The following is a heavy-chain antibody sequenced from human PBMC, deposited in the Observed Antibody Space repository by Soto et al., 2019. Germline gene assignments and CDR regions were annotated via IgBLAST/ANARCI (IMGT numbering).Heavy chain of an antibody. CDR2: IWYDGSNK. D-gene: IGHD3-9*01. CDR1: GFTFSSYG. Sequence: GGSLRLSCAASGFTFSSYGMHWVRQAPGKGLEWVAVIWYDGSNKYYADSVKGRFTISRDNSKNTLYLQMNSLRAEDTAVYYCARATSIYDILTGYYARPVDYWGQGTLDTVSS. CDR3: ARATSIYDILTGYYARPVDY. J-gene: IGHJ4*02. V-gene: IGHV3-33*01.